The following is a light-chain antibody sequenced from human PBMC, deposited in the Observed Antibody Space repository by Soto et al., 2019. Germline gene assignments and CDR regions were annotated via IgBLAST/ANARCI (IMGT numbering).Light chain of an antibody. J-gene: IGLJ2*01. CDR1: SSDVGGYNY. CDR2: DVS. V-gene: IGLV2-14*01. Sequence: QSVLTQPASVSGSPGQSLPISCTGTSSDVGGYNYVSWYQQHPGKAPKLMIYDVSNRPSGVSNRFSGSKSGNTASLTISGLQAEDEADYYCSSYTSSSTLVVFGGGTKVTVL. CDR3: SSYTSSSTLVV.